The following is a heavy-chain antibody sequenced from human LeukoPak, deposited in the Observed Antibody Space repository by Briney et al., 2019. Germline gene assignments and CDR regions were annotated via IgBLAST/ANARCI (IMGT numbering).Heavy chain of an antibody. CDR3: ARHCTGGSCYSFDY. J-gene: IGHJ4*02. D-gene: IGHD2-8*02. CDR1: GYSISSGYY. V-gene: IGHV4-38-2*01. Sequence: KPSETLSLTCAVSGYSISSGYYWGWIRQPPGKGLEWIGSIYHSGSTYYNPSLKSRVTISVDTSRNQFSLKLSSVTAADTAIYYCARHCTGGSCYSFDYWGQGMLVAVFS. CDR2: IYHSGST.